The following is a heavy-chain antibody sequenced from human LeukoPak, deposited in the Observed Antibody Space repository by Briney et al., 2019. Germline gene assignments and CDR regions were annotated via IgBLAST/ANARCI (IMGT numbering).Heavy chain of an antibody. CDR2: ISNNGDTI. D-gene: IGHD2-15*01. Sequence: GGSLRLSCAASGFTFSDYYMSWLRQAPGKGLEWVSYISNNGDTIYYADSVKGRFTISRDNSKNTLYLQMNSLRAEDTAVYYCAKERVVVADLDYWGQGTLVTVSS. CDR3: AKERVVVADLDY. J-gene: IGHJ4*02. CDR1: GFTFSDYY. V-gene: IGHV3-11*04.